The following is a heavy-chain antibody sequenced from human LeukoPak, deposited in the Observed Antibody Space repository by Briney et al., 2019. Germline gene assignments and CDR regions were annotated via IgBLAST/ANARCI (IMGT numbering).Heavy chain of an antibody. CDR3: ARVMGRYCSSTSCYVDY. CDR1: RITFSSYA. D-gene: IGHD2-2*01. CDR2: ISYDGSNK. V-gene: IGHV3-30*04. Sequence: PGGSLRLSCAASRITFSSYAMHWVRQAPGKGLEWVAVISYDGSNKYYADSVKGRFTISRDNSKDTLYLQMNSLRAEDTAVCYCARVMGRYCSSTSCYVDYWGQGTLVTVSS. J-gene: IGHJ4*02.